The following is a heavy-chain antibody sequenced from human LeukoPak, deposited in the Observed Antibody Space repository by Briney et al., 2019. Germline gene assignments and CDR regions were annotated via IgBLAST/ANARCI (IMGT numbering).Heavy chain of an antibody. CDR1: GGSISSGSYY. J-gene: IGHJ4*02. D-gene: IGHD4-17*01. CDR3: ARHSGGFYGAHFDY. Sequence: SQTLSLTCTVSGGSISSGSYYWSWIRQPAGKGLEWIGRIYTSGSTNYNPSLKSRVTISVDTSKNQFSLKLSSVTAADTAVYYCARHSGGFYGAHFDYWGQGTLVTVSS. CDR2: IYTSGST. V-gene: IGHV4-61*02.